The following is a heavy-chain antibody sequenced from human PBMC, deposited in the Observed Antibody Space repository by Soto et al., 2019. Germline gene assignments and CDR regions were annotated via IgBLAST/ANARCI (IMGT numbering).Heavy chain of an antibody. CDR3: ARGAGGRYYNDY. V-gene: IGHV3-74*01. Sequence: EVQLVESGGGLVQPGGSLRLSCAASGFTFGSFWMHWVRQGPGKGLVWLSRIYGDGSRTTFADSVEGRFTISRDNANNTVDLQMNSLRAEETAVYYCARGAGGRYYNDYWGQGTLVTVSS. CDR2: IYGDGSRT. D-gene: IGHD1-26*01. J-gene: IGHJ4*02. CDR1: GFTFGSFW.